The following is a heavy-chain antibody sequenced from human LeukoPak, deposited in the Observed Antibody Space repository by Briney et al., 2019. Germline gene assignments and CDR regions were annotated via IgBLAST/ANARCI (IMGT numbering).Heavy chain of an antibody. CDR3: AKDQGSWSFDY. J-gene: IGHJ4*02. Sequence: GGSLRLSCAASGFTFSSYAMTWVRQAPGKGLEWVSTITGSGEDAFYADSVKGRSTISRDNSKNTLYLQMNSLRGEDTAVYYCAKDQGSWSFDYWGQGTLVTVSS. CDR1: GFTFSSYA. CDR2: ITGSGEDA. D-gene: IGHD6-13*01. V-gene: IGHV3-23*01.